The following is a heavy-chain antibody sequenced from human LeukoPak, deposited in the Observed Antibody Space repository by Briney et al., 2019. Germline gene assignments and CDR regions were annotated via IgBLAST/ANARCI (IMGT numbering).Heavy chain of an antibody. CDR3: ARDGGTRLKYSYGYGDY. J-gene: IGHJ4*02. D-gene: IGHD5-18*01. V-gene: IGHV3-48*03. Sequence: PGGSLRLSCAASGFTFSSYEMNWVRQAPGKGLEWVSSISSSITTMKYGDSVKGRFTISRDNAKNSLYLQMNSLRAEDTAVYYCARDGGTRLKYSYGYGDYWGQGTLVTVSS. CDR2: ISSSITTM. CDR1: GFTFSSYE.